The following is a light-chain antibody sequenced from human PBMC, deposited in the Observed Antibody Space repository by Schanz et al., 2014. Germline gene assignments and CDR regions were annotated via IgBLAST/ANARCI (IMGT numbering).Light chain of an antibody. J-gene: IGLJ2*01. CDR1: STDVGGYNY. Sequence: QSALTQPRSVSGSPGQSVTISCTGTSTDVGGYNYVSWYQQRPGKAPKLIIYDDNKRPSGVPDRFSGSKSGNTASLTVSGLQAEDEADYYCSSYAGSDNLIFGGGTKLTVL. CDR3: SSYAGSDNLI. CDR2: DDN. V-gene: IGLV2-11*01.